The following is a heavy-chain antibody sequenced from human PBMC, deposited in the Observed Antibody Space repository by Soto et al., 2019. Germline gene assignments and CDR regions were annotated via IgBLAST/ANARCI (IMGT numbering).Heavy chain of an antibody. CDR1: GGSISSSGYY. J-gene: IGHJ4*02. V-gene: IGHV4-31*03. D-gene: IGHD5-12*01. Sequence: QVQLQESGPGLVKPSQTLSLTCTVSGGSISSSGYYWNWIRQHPGKGLEWIGYIYYSGSTYYNPSLTRRVTISVEPSKNQCSLKLSSVTAADTAVYYCARMLGATIFDYWGQGTLVTVSS. CDR2: IYYSGST. CDR3: ARMLGATIFDY.